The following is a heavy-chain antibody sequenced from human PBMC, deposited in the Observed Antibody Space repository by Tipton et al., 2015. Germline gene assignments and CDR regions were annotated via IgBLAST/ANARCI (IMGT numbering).Heavy chain of an antibody. CDR2: IYSSGGT. Sequence: TLSLTCTVSGGSISGSTYYWVWIRQPPGKGLEWIASIYSSGGTYYSPSLKSRVTISVDTSKNQFSLNLTSVTAADTAVYYCANLYVDYDYWGQGTLVTVSS. D-gene: IGHD4-17*01. J-gene: IGHJ4*02. V-gene: IGHV4-39*01. CDR1: GGSISGSTYY. CDR3: ANLYVDYDY.